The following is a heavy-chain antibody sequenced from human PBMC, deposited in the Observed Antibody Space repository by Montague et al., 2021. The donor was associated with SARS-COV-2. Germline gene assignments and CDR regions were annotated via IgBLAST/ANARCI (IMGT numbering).Heavy chain of an antibody. CDR1: GGSISSSSYH. Sequence: SETLSLTCTVSGGSISSSSYHWGWIRQPPGKGLEWIGSIYYSGSTYYXPSLKSRVTISVDTSKNQFSLKLSSVTAAVTAVYYCARHGKTRIAMIVVVIGYFDYWGQGTLVTVSS. D-gene: IGHD3-22*01. V-gene: IGHV4-39*01. CDR3: ARHGKTRIAMIVVVIGYFDY. J-gene: IGHJ4*02. CDR2: IYYSGST.